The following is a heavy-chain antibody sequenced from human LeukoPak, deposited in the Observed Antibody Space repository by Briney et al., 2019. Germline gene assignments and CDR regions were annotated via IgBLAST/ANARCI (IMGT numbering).Heavy chain of an antibody. CDR2: ISSSSSYI. V-gene: IGHV3-21*01. CDR3: ARDQEYSSSWYGSRYGMDV. D-gene: IGHD6-13*01. CDR1: GFTFSSYS. Sequence: GGSLRLSCAASGFTFSSYSMNWVRQAPGKGLEWVSSISSSSSYIHYADSVKGRFTISRDNAKNSLYLQMNSLRAEDTAVYYCARDQEYSSSWYGSRYGMDVWGQGTTVTVSS. J-gene: IGHJ6*02.